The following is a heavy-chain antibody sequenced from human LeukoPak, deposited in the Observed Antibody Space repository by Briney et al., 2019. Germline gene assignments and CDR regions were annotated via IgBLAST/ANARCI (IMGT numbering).Heavy chain of an antibody. V-gene: IGHV3-7*04. Sequence: GGSLRLSCAASGFTFSRYWMSWVRQAPGKGLEWVAHINQDRSGTYYVDSVKGRFTISRDNAKNSLFLQMNSLRVEDTAVYYCARLGYSAYETYYFDYWGQGSLVTVSS. CDR3: ARLGYSAYETYYFDY. CDR2: INQDRSGT. D-gene: IGHD5-12*01. J-gene: IGHJ4*02. CDR1: GFTFSRYW.